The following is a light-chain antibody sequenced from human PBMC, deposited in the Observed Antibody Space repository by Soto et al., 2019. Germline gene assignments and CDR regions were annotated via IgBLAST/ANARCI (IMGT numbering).Light chain of an antibody. V-gene: IGLV1-44*01. CDR1: SSNIGSNT. Sequence: SVLTQPPSASGTPGQRVTISCSGSSSNIGSNTVNWYQHLPGTAPKLLIYSNSQRPSGVPDRFSGSKSGTSASLAISGLQSEDEADYSCAAWDDSLNGRVFGTGTKVTVL. CDR2: SNS. J-gene: IGLJ1*01. CDR3: AAWDDSLNGRV.